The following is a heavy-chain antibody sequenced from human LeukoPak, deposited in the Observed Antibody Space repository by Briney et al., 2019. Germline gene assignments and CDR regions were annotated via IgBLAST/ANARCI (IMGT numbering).Heavy chain of an antibody. CDR3: ARGPGSGSRYNWFDP. D-gene: IGHD1-26*01. V-gene: IGHV1-18*01. CDR2: ISAYNGNT. Sequence: ASVKVSCKASGYTFTSYGISWVRQAPGQGLEWMGWISAYNGNTNYAQKLQGRVTITRNTSISTAYMELSSLRSEDTAVYYCARGPGSGSRYNWFDPWGQGTLVTVSS. CDR1: GYTFTSYG. J-gene: IGHJ5*02.